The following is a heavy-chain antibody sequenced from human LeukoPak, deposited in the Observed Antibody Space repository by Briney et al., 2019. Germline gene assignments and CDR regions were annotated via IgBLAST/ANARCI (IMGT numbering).Heavy chain of an antibody. Sequence: PGGSLRLSCAASGFTFSSYAMSWVRQAPGKGLEWVSAISGSGGSTYYADSVKGRFTISRDNSKNTLYLQMNSLRAEDTAVYYCAKEGFCSSTSCYKGPDWFDPWGQGTLVTVSS. V-gene: IGHV3-23*01. CDR1: GFTFSSYA. CDR3: AKEGFCSSTSCYKGPDWFDP. D-gene: IGHD2-2*02. CDR2: ISGSGGST. J-gene: IGHJ5*02.